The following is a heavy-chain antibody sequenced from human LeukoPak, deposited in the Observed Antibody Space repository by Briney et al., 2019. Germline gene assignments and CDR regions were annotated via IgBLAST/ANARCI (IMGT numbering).Heavy chain of an antibody. CDR3: ARGKQYAVDY. CDR1: GGSISGTYY. V-gene: IGHV4-4*07. D-gene: IGHD6-19*01. J-gene: IGHJ4*02. CDR2: IYTSGST. Sequence: PSETLSLTCTVSGGSISGTYYWSWIRQPAGKGLEWIGSIYTSGSTNYDPSLKSRVTISVDKSNNQFSLMLSSVTAADTAVYYCARGKQYAVDYWGQGILVTVSP.